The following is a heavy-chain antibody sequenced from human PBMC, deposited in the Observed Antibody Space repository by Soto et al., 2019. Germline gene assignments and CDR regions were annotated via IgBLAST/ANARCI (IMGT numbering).Heavy chain of an antibody. CDR2: IYYSGST. CDR1: GGSVTSGSYY. J-gene: IGHJ5*02. V-gene: IGHV4-61*01. D-gene: IGHD3-10*01. CDR3: ARDGGRYYYGSGSYPNWFDP. Sequence: SETLSLTCTVSGGSVTSGSYYWSWIRQPPGKGLEWIGYIYYSGSTNYNPSLKSRVTISVDTSKNQFSLKLSSVTAADTAVYYCARDGGRYYYGSGSYPNWFDPWGQGTLVTVSS.